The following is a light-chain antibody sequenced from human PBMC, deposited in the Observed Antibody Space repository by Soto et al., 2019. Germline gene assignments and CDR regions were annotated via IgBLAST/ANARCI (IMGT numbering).Light chain of an antibody. CDR2: GAS. J-gene: IGKJ2*01. V-gene: IGKV3-20*01. CDR3: QQYGSSPRT. CDR1: QSVSSSY. Sequence: EIVLTQSPGTLSLSPGERATLSCRASQSVSSSYLAWYQQKPGQAPKLLIYGASSRATGNPDWFSGSGSWTDFTISISRLEPDDFAVYYWQQYGSSPRTFGQGTQLEIK.